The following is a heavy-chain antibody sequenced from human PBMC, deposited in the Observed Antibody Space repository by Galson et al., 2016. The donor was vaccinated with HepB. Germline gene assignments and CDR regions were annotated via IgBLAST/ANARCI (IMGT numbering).Heavy chain of an antibody. V-gene: IGHV2-70*01. CDR3: ARDRRQLVGNYYYYGLDV. CDR2: IDWDDDK. Sequence: PALVKPTQTLTMTCTFSGFSLTTRGMRVSWIRQSPRKALEWPALIDWDDDKYYSSSLKTRLTISQDTSKNQVVLTMTNMDPVDTATYYCARDRRQLVGNYYYYGLDVWGQGTTVTVSS. CDR1: GFSLTTRGMR. J-gene: IGHJ6*02. D-gene: IGHD6-6*01.